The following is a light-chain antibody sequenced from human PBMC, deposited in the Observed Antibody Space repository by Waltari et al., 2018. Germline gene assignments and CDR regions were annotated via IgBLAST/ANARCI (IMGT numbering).Light chain of an antibody. J-gene: IGLJ3*02. CDR2: GNS. CDR1: SSNIGAGYD. CDR3: QSYDSSLSGWV. Sequence: QSVLTQPPSVSGAPGQRVTISCTGSSSNIGAGYDVHWYQQLPGTAPKLLIYGNSNRPSGGPSRCSGSKSGTSASLAITGLQAEDEADYYCQSYDSSLSGWVFGGGTKLTVL. V-gene: IGLV1-40*01.